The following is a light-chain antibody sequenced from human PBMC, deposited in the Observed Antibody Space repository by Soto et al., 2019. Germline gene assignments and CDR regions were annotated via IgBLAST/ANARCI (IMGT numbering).Light chain of an antibody. CDR3: QKYGNSPRYS. Sequence: EIVLTQSPGTRSLSLGERATLSCRASQSVSSNYLAWYQQKPGQAPRLLIYGTSSRATGIPDRFSGSGSGTDFALTISRLEPENSAVYYCQKYGNSPRYSFGQGTKLEIK. CDR2: GTS. V-gene: IGKV3-20*01. J-gene: IGKJ2*03. CDR1: QSVSSNY.